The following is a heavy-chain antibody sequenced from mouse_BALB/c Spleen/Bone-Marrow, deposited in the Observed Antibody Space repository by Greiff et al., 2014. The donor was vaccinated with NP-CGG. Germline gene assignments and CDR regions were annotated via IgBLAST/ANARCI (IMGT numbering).Heavy chain of an antibody. CDR2: ISSGGSYT. Sequence: EVMLVESGGGLVKPGGSLKLSCAASGFTFSSYAISWVRQTPEKRLEWVATISSGGSYTYYADSVKGRFTISRDTAKNTLYLQMSSLRSEDTAIYYCAIQDYYGSSPHRYFDVWGAGTTVTVSS. CDR1: GFTFSSYA. V-gene: IGHV5-9-1*01. CDR3: AIQDYYGSSPHRYFDV. J-gene: IGHJ1*01. D-gene: IGHD1-1*01.